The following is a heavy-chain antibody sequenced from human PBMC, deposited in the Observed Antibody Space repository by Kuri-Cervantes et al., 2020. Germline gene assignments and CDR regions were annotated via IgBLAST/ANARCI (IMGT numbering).Heavy chain of an antibody. CDR1: GFTFSSYA. V-gene: IGHV3-23*01. CDR3: ALLSMDYYDSSGSKPRGAFDI. J-gene: IGHJ3*02. D-gene: IGHD3-22*01. Sequence: GGSLRLSCAASGFTFSSYAMSWVRQAPGKGLEWVSAISGSGGSTYYADSVKGRFTISRDNSKNTLYLQMNSLRAEDTAVYYCALLSMDYYDSSGSKPRGAFDIWGQGTMVTVSS. CDR2: ISGSGGST.